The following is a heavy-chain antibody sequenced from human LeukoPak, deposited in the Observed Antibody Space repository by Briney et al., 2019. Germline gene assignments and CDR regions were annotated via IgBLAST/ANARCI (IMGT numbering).Heavy chain of an antibody. CDR2: IYSGGST. CDR3: ARERNLEIAVAGMIFDS. D-gene: IGHD6-19*01. Sequence: GGSLRLSCASSGFIVRDKYMGWVRQAPGKGLEWVSVIYSGGSTYYADSVKGRFTISRDDSKNTLYLQMNNLRAEDTAVYYCARERNLEIAVAGMIFDSWGPGTLVTVSS. J-gene: IGHJ4*02. V-gene: IGHV3-66*01. CDR1: GFIVRDKY.